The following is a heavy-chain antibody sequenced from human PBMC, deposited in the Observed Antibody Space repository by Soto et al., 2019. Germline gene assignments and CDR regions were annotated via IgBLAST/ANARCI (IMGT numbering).Heavy chain of an antibody. D-gene: IGHD6-19*01. Sequence: GGSLRLSCAASGFTFGGSAMHWVRQACGKGLEWVGHIRSKTNSYATAYAESVKGRFTISRDDSMNTAYLQMNSLKTEDTAVYFCTRQTEAVQWLVVPTDYNFDYWGQGTLVTVSS. CDR1: GFTFGGSA. CDR2: IRSKTNSYAT. J-gene: IGHJ4*02. CDR3: TRQTEAVQWLVVPTDYNFDY. V-gene: IGHV3-73*01.